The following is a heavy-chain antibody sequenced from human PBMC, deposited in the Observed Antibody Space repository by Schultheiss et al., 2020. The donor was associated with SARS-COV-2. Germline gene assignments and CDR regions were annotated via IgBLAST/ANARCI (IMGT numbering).Heavy chain of an antibody. V-gene: IGHV3-23*01. D-gene: IGHD3-3*01. J-gene: IGHJ6*04. CDR2: ISGSGGST. CDR1: GFTFSSYA. Sequence: GGSLRLSCAASGFTFSSYAMSWVRQAPGKGLEWVSAISGSGGSTYYADSVKGRFTISRDNSKNTLYLQMNSLRAEDTAVYYCARDGVRFLEWLSPMDVWGKGTTVTVSS. CDR3: ARDGVRFLEWLSPMDV.